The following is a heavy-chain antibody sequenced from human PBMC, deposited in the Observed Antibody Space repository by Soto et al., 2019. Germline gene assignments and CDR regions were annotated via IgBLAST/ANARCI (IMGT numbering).Heavy chain of an antibody. CDR2: ISGSSGTI. CDR1: GFSLSSYS. CDR3: ARDQERTSNGWYRGAFDI. V-gene: IGHV3-48*01. D-gene: IGHD6-19*01. Sequence: PGGSLRLSCAASGFSLSSYSMDWVRQAPGKGLEWVSYISGSSGTINYADSVKGRFSISRDSAKNSLYLQMNSLRAEDTAVYYCARDQERTSNGWYRGAFDIWGQGTMVTVSS. J-gene: IGHJ3*02.